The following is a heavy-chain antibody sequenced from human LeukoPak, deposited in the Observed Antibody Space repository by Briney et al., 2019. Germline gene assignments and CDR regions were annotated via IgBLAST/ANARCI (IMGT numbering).Heavy chain of an antibody. D-gene: IGHD2-15*01. V-gene: IGHV4-39*01. CDR3: ASFYCSGGSCYQYYYYYYMDV. Sequence: GSLRLSCTVSGFTVSSNSMSWIRQPPGKGLEWIGIIYYSGSTYSNPSLRSRVTISVDTSKNQFSLKLSSVTAADTAVYYCASFYCSGGSCYQYYYYYYMDVWGKGTTVTISS. CDR2: IYYSGST. CDR1: GFTVSSNS. J-gene: IGHJ6*03.